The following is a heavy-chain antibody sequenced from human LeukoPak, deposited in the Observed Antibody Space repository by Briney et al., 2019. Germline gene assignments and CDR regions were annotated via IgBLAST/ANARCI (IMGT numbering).Heavy chain of an antibody. D-gene: IGHD1-26*01. CDR2: IRYDGSNK. Sequence: GGSLRLSCAASGFTFSSYGMHWVRQAPGKGLEWVAFIRYDGSNKYYADSVKGRFTISRDNSKNTLYLQMNSLRAEDTAAYYCAKDALLVGATLYYFDYWGQGTLVTVSS. CDR3: AKDALLVGATLYYFDY. J-gene: IGHJ4*02. CDR1: GFTFSSYG. V-gene: IGHV3-30*02.